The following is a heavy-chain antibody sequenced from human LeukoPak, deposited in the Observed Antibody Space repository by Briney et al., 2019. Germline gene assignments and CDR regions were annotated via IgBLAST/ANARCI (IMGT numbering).Heavy chain of an antibody. D-gene: IGHD2/OR15-2a*01. Sequence: SETLSPTCSVSGGSISISGSYWNWIRQPPGKGLEWVGSIYFSGTTYYNSSPKSRVTISEDTYKNRFSLMFTAVSAADTGVYYCAREVSEYFYNYIDVWGEGTSVIVSS. CDR2: IYFSGTT. CDR3: AREVSEYFYNYIDV. V-gene: IGHV4-39*02. CDR1: GGSISISGSY. J-gene: IGHJ6*03.